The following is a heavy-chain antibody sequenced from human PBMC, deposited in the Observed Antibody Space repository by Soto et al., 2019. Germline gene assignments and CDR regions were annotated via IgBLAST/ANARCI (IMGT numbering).Heavy chain of an antibody. CDR3: ARDTSYDFWSGYVGFDP. CDR2: IYYSWST. D-gene: IGHD3-3*01. Sequence: PSETLSLTCTVSGGSVSSGSHYCSWIRQPPGKGLEWIGNIYYSWSTKYNPSRKSRVTIAVDRSSNHWSLNLRSVTTADTALYYCARDTSYDFWSGYVGFDPWGQGTLVTVSS. CDR1: GGSVSSGSHY. J-gene: IGHJ5*02. V-gene: IGHV4-61*03.